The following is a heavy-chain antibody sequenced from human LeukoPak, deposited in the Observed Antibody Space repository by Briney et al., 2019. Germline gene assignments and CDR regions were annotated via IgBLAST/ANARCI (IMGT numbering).Heavy chain of an antibody. Sequence: GGSLRLSCAASGFTFSSYSMNWVRQAPGKGLEWVSSISSSSSYIYYADSVKGRFTISRDNAKNSLYLQMNSLRAEDTAVYYCAREVVRGVIRIGFDYWGQGTLVTVPS. D-gene: IGHD3-10*01. CDR3: AREVVRGVIRIGFDY. CDR2: ISSSSSYI. CDR1: GFTFSSYS. V-gene: IGHV3-21*01. J-gene: IGHJ4*02.